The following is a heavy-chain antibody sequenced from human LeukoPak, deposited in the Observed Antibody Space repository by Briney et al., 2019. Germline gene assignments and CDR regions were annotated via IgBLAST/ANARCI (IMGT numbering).Heavy chain of an antibody. V-gene: IGHV1-69*04. J-gene: IGHJ6*02. D-gene: IGHD6-13*01. Sequence: SVKVSCKASGGTFSSYAISWVRQAPGQGLEWMGRIIPILGIANYAQKFQGRVTITADKSTSTAYMELSSLRSEDTAVYYCALSLAAAGTRYYYYGMDVWGQGTTVTVSS. CDR2: IIPILGIA. CDR3: ALSLAAAGTRYYYYGMDV. CDR1: GGTFSSYA.